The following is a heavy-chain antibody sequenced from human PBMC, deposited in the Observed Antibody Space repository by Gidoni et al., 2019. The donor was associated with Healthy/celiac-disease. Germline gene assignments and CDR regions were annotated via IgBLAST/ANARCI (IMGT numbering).Heavy chain of an antibody. CDR3: ARDLHYYDSSGASDY. V-gene: IGHV1-2*02. J-gene: IGHJ4*02. D-gene: IGHD3-22*01. CDR2: INPNSGGT. Sequence: QVQLVQSGAEVKKPGASVKVSCKASGYTFTGYYMHWVRQAPGQGLEWMGWINPNSGGTNYAQKFQGRVTMTRDTSISTAYMELSRLRSDDTAVYYCARDLHYYDSSGASDYWGQGTLVTVSS. CDR1: GYTFTGYY.